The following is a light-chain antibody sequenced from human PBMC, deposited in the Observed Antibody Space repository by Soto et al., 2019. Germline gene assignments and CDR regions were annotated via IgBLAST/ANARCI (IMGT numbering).Light chain of an antibody. J-gene: IGLJ1*01. V-gene: IGLV2-23*01. CDR3: CSYAGSRIRV. CDR1: SSDVGSYNL. CDR2: EAS. Sequence: QSVLTQPASVSGSPGQSITISCTGTSSDVGSYNLVSWYQQHPGKAPKLMIYEASKRPSGVSHRFSGSKSGSTASLTISGLQAEDEADYYRCSYAGSRIRVFGSGTKVTVL.